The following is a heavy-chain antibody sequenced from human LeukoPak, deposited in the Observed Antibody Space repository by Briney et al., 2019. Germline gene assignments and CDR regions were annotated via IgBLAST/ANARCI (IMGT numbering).Heavy chain of an antibody. D-gene: IGHD2-2*01. CDR3: ARDKVPSAKGHYYYMDV. Sequence: GGSLRLSCAASGFTFSDYAMHWVRQAPGKGLEYVSAISGNGGSTYYANSVKGRFTISRDNSKNTLYLQMGSLRPEDMAVYYCARDKVPSAKGHYYYMDVWGKGTTVTVSS. J-gene: IGHJ6*03. CDR1: GFTFSDYA. V-gene: IGHV3-64*01. CDR2: ISGNGGST.